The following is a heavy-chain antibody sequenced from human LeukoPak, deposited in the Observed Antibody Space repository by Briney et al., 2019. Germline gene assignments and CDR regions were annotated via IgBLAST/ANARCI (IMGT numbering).Heavy chain of an antibody. CDR1: GYSFTGYY. J-gene: IGHJ6*03. CDR3: ARDRNEQQLDYYYYYMDV. Sequence: GASVKVSCKASGYSFTGYYIHWLRQAPGQGLEWMGWIDPNSGGTNYAQKFQGRVTMTRDTSISTAYMELSRLRSDDTAVYYCARDRNEQQLDYYYYYMDVWGKGTTVTVSS. CDR2: IDPNSGGT. D-gene: IGHD6-13*01. V-gene: IGHV1-2*02.